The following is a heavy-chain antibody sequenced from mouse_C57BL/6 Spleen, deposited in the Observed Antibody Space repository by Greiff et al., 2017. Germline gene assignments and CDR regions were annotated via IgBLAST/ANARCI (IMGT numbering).Heavy chain of an antibody. CDR1: GYAFSSSW. V-gene: IGHV1-82*01. D-gene: IGHD1-1*01. Sequence: VQLQQSGPELVKHGASVKISCKASGYAFSSSWMNWVKQRPGKGLEWIGRIYPGDGDTNYNGKFKGKATLTADKSSSTAYMQLSSLTSEDSAVYFCAREDYYGSSYDAMDYWGQGTSVTVSS. J-gene: IGHJ4*01. CDR2: IYPGDGDT. CDR3: AREDYYGSSYDAMDY.